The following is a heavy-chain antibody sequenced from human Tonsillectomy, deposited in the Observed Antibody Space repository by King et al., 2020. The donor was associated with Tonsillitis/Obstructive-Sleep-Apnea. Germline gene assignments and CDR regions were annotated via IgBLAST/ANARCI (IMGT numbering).Heavy chain of an antibody. J-gene: IGHJ6*03. CDR1: GGTFRSYD. D-gene: IGHD5-12*01. CDR2: IIPIFGTA. Sequence: QLVQSGAEVKKPGSSVKLSCKASGGTFRSYDIGWVRQAPGQGLEWMGGIIPIFGTANYAQKFQGRVTITADALTSTPYMELSSLRSEDTAVYYCARSVATIDYYYYHYMDVWGKGTTVTVSS. CDR3: ARSVATIDYYYYHYMDV. V-gene: IGHV1-69*12.